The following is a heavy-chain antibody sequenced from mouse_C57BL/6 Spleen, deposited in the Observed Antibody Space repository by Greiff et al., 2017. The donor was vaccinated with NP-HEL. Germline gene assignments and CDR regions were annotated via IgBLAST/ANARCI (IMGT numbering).Heavy chain of an antibody. CDR2: IYPGDGDT. V-gene: IGHV1-82*01. Sequence: VKLMESGPELVKPGASVKISCKASGYAFSSSWMNWVKQRPGKGLEWIGRIYPGDGDTNYNGKFKGKATLTADKSSSTAYMQLSSLTSEDSAVYFCARGSNQALDVWGTGTTVTVSS. D-gene: IGHD2-5*01. CDR3: ARGSNQALDV. J-gene: IGHJ1*03. CDR1: GYAFSSSW.